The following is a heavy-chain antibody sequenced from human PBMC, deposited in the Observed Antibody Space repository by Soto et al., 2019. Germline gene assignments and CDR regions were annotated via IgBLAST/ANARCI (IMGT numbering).Heavy chain of an antibody. D-gene: IGHD1-20*01. Sequence: SETLSLTCAVYGGSFSGYYWSWIRQPPGKGLERIGEINHSGSTNYNQSLKSRVTISVDTSKNQFSLKLSSVTAADTAVYYCARGVVREGIPGMDSFDPWGQGTLGSVSS. J-gene: IGHJ5*02. V-gene: IGHV4-34*01. CDR2: INHSGST. CDR3: ARGVVREGIPGMDSFDP. CDR1: GGSFSGYY.